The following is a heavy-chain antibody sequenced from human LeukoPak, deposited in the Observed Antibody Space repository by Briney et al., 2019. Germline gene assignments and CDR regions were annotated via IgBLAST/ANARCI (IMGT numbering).Heavy chain of an antibody. CDR3: ASATLRELRFLEWLLPIDY. D-gene: IGHD3-3*01. Sequence: GASVKVSCKASGGTYSSYAISWVRQAPGQGLEWMGRIIPILGLTNYAQKFQGRVTITADKFTSTAYMELSSLRSEDTAVYYCASATLRELRFLEWLLPIDYWGQGTLVTVSS. CDR2: IIPILGLT. CDR1: GGTYSSYA. J-gene: IGHJ4*02. V-gene: IGHV1-69*04.